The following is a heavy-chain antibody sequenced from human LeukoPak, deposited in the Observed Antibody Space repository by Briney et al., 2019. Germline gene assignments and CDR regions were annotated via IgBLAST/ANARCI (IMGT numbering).Heavy chain of an antibody. CDR1: GFTFSSYA. CDR3: ARVDKKLYFDY. V-gene: IGHV3-30-3*01. CDR2: ISYDGSNK. J-gene: IGHJ4*02. Sequence: GGSLRLSCAASGFTFSSYAMHWVRQAPGKGLEWVAVISYDGSNKYYADSVKGRFTISRDNSKNTLYLQMNSLRAEDTAVYYCARVDKKLYFDYWGQGTLVTVSS.